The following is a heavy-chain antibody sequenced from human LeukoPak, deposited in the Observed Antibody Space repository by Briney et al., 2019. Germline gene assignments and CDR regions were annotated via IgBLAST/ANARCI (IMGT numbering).Heavy chain of an antibody. CDR1: GYTFTSYA. Sequence: GASVKVSCKASGYTFTSYAISWVRQAPGQGLEWMGWISAYYGNTNYAQKLQGRVTMTTDTSTSTAYMELRSLRSDDTAVYYCARDHSYASRGGSFDHWGQGTLVTVSS. J-gene: IGHJ4*02. CDR2: ISAYYGNT. D-gene: IGHD3-16*01. CDR3: ARDHSYASRGGSFDH. V-gene: IGHV1-18*01.